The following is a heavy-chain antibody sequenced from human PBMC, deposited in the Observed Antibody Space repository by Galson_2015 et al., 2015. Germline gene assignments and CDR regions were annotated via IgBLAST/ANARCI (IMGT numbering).Heavy chain of an antibody. D-gene: IGHD6-13*01. J-gene: IGHJ6*03. CDR1: GGSISSSSYY. Sequence: SETLSLTCTVSGGSISSSSYYWGWIRQPPEKGLESIGHIYYSGSTNYNPSLKSRVTISVDTSKNQFSLKLSSVTAADTAVYYCVRYGWQKLPRSGYYYYMDVWGKGTTVTVSS. CDR3: VRYGWQKLPRSGYYYYMDV. V-gene: IGHV4-61*05. CDR2: IYYSGST.